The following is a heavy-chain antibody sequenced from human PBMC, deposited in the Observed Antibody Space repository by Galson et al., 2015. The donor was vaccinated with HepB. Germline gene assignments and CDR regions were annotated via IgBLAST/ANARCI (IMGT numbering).Heavy chain of an antibody. D-gene: IGHD6-13*01. CDR3: AVAGSWYGGFDY. V-gene: IGHV3-23*01. CDR1: GFTFSSYA. CDR2: ISGSGGST. Sequence: SLRLSCAASGFTFSSYAMSWVRQAPGKGLEWVSAISGSGGSTYYADSVKGRFTISRDNSKSTLYLQMNSLRAEDTAVYYCAVAGSWYGGFDYWGQGTLVTVSS. J-gene: IGHJ4*02.